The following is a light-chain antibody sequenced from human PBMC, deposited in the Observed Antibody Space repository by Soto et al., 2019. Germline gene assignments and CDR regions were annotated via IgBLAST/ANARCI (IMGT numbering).Light chain of an antibody. V-gene: IGKV3-20*01. CDR1: QSVSSSY. CDR3: QQXGXSPPFT. CDR2: GAS. Sequence: EIVLTQSPGTLSLSPGERATLSCRASQSVSSSYLAWYQQKPGQAPRLLIYGASSRATGIPDRFSGSGSGXXXXXXXXXXXXXXXXXYYCQQXGXSPPFTFGGGTKVEIK. J-gene: IGKJ4*01.